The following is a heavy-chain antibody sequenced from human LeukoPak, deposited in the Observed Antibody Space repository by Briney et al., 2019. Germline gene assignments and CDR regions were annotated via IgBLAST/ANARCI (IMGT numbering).Heavy chain of an antibody. CDR1: GYTFTSYG. D-gene: IGHD3-3*01. J-gene: IGHJ5*02. Sequence: GASVKVSCKASGYTFTSYGISWVRQAPGQGLEWMGWISAYNGNTNYAQKLQGRVTMTTDTSTSTAYMELRSLRSDDTAVYYCARESDYDFWSGYYGWFDPWGQGTLVTVFS. CDR3: ARESDYDFWSGYYGWFDP. CDR2: ISAYNGNT. V-gene: IGHV1-18*01.